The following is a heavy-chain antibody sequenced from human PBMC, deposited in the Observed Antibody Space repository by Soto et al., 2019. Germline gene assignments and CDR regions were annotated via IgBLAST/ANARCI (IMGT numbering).Heavy chain of an antibody. J-gene: IGHJ6*02. D-gene: IGHD3-10*01. CDR1: GFTFSTYG. CDR3: AKDFKVSGSHYGTLNYYYGMDV. Sequence: GGSLRLSCAASGFTFSTYGMQWVRQSPGKGLEWVAVISYDGYLKYYVDAVKGRFTVARDNSKNTLFLEMNSLRVEDTAVYFCAKDFKVSGSHYGTLNYYYGMDVWGQGTTVTVSS. V-gene: IGHV3-30*18. CDR2: ISYDGYLK.